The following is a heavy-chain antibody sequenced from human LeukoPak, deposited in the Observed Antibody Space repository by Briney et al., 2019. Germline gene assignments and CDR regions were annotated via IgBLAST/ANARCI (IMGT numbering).Heavy chain of an antibody. V-gene: IGHV3-7*01. D-gene: IGHD3-16*01. CDR1: GFTFSSYW. Sequence: GGSLRLSCAASGFTFSSYWMTWVRQAPGRGLGWVASIKQDGSEKYYVDSVKGRFTISRDNAKNSLYLQMNSLRAEDTAVYYCARDRTFASWGQGTLVTVSS. CDR3: ARDRTFAS. CDR2: IKQDGSEK. J-gene: IGHJ4*02.